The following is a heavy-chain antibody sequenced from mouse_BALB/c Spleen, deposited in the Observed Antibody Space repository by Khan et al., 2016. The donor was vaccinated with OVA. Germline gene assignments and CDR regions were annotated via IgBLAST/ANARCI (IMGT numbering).Heavy chain of an antibody. CDR1: GYTFTSYY. J-gene: IGHJ3*01. V-gene: IGHV1S81*02. CDR2: INPSDGGT. Sequence: QVQLQQSGAELVKPGASVKLSCKASGYTFTSYYMYWVKQRPGQGLEWIGEINPSDGGTNLTEKFKTKATLTVDRASSTTYMQLSSLTSEDSAVYYCTRGGFSSFAYWGQGTLVTVSA. D-gene: IGHD1-3*01. CDR3: TRGGFSSFAY.